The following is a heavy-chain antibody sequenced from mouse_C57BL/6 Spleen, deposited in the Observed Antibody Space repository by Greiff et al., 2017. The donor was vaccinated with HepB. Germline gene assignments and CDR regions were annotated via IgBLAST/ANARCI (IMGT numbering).Heavy chain of an antibody. V-gene: IGHV1-19*01. CDR1: GYTFTDYY. J-gene: IGHJ4*01. CDR2: INPYNGGT. D-gene: IGHD1-1*01. Sequence: EVQLQQSGPVLVKPGASVKMSCKASGYTFTDYYMNWVKQSHGKSLEWIGVINPYNGGTSYNQKFKGKATLTVDKSSSTAYMELNSLTSEDSAVYYCARSVAYYYGSSYLDYWGQGTSVTVSS. CDR3: ARSVAYYYGSSYLDY.